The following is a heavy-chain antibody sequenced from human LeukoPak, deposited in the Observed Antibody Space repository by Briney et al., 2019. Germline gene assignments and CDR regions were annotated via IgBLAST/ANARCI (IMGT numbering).Heavy chain of an antibody. CDR3: AGDYHPWDYGDYGPFFY. Sequence: GGSLRLSCAASGFTFSDYYMSWIRQAPGKGLEWVSYISSSGSTIYYADSVKGRFTISRDNAKNSLYLQMNSLRAEDTAVYYCAGDYHPWDYGDYGPFFYWGQGTLVTVSS. CDR1: GFTFSDYY. V-gene: IGHV3-11*04. CDR2: ISSSGSTI. J-gene: IGHJ4*02. D-gene: IGHD4-17*01.